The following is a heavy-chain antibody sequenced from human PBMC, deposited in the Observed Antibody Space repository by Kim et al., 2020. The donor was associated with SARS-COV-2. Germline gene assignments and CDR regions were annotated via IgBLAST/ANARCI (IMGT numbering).Heavy chain of an antibody. V-gene: IGHV1-46*01. J-gene: IGHJ4*02. D-gene: IGHD6-13*01. CDR3: ARDQGYSSSWFDY. Sequence: YEQKFQGRVTMTRDTSTSTVYMELSSLRSEDTAVYYCARDQGYSSSWFDYWGQGTLVTVSS.